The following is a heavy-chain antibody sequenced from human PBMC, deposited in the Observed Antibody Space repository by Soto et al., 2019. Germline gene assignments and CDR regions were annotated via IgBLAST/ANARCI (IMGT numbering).Heavy chain of an antibody. CDR2: INPSSGST. J-gene: IGHJ5*02. Sequence: ASVKVSCKASGYTFTSYYMHWVRQAPGQGLEGMGMINPSSGSTSYAQKLQGRVTMTRDTSTSTVYMELSRLRSEDTAVYYCARGRGGIAAENRFDPWGQGTLVIVAS. CDR3: ARGRGGIAAENRFDP. D-gene: IGHD6-13*01. V-gene: IGHV1-46*04. CDR1: GYTFTSYY.